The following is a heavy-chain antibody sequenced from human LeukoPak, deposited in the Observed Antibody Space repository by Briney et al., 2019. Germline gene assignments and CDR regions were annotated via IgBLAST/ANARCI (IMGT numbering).Heavy chain of an antibody. CDR2: ISSSSSYI. D-gene: IGHD3-22*01. CDR3: ARVCINYYDSSGYYHHPFDY. V-gene: IGHV3-21*01. Sequence: GGSLRLSCAASGFTFSSYSMNWVRQAPGKGLEWVSSISSSSSYIYYADSVKGRFTISRDNAKNSLYLQMNSLRAEDTAVYYCARVCINYYDSSGYYHHPFDYWGQGTLVTVSS. CDR1: GFTFSSYS. J-gene: IGHJ4*02.